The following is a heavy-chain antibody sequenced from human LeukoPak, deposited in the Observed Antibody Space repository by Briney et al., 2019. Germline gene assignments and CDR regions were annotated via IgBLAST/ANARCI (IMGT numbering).Heavy chain of an antibody. CDR1: GYPFTSYW. CDR2: IFPGDSDT. V-gene: IGHV5-51*01. Sequence: GEALKISFKGSGYPFTSYWIVWVRPMPGKGTEWMGMIFPGDSDTNYSPSFEAQITISADKSISSAYLQWSSLKASDTAIYYCARLRDNWEDYWGQGTLVTVSS. D-gene: IGHD1-20*01. J-gene: IGHJ4*02. CDR3: ARLRDNWEDY.